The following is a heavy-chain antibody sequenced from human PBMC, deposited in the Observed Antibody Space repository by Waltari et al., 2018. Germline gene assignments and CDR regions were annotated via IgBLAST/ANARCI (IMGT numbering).Heavy chain of an antibody. CDR1: GGTLSSSA. J-gene: IGHJ5*02. D-gene: IGHD3-10*01. CDR3: ACGVIGLWFDP. Sequence: QLQLVQSGAEVKKPGSSVMVSCKASGGTLSSSAISWVRQAPGQGLEWRGRIIPIFGTANDAQKFQGRVTITADKSTSTAYMELSSLRSEDTAVYYCACGVIGLWFDPWGQGTLVTVSS. V-gene: IGHV1-69*08. CDR2: IIPIFGTA.